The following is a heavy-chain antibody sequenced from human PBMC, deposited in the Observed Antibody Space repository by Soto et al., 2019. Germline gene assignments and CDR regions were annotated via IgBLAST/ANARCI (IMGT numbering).Heavy chain of an antibody. J-gene: IGHJ5*02. CDR2: ISSSSTNI. CDR3: ARDCSLGNRWCRWFDP. CDR1: GCTLSTYC. Sequence: GGSLILSCASSGCTLSTYCMNLVRQAPGKGLEWVAYISSSSTNIQYAGSVKGRFTISRDNAKNSLYLQMNSLRDDDTAVYFCARDCSLGNRWCRWFDPWGQGTLVTVSS. V-gene: IGHV3-48*02. D-gene: IGHD2-8*02.